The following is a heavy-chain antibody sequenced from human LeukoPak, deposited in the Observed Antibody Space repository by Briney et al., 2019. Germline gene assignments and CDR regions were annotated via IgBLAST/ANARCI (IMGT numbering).Heavy chain of an antibody. CDR1: GGTFSSYA. V-gene: IGHV1-69*13. Sequence: ASVKVSCKASGGTFSSYAISWVRQAPGQGLEWMGGIIPIFGTANYAQKFQGRVTITAYESTSTAYMELSSLRSEDTAVYYCAYSYDSSGYYLGFDYWGQGTLVTVSS. CDR2: IIPIFGTA. J-gene: IGHJ4*02. D-gene: IGHD3-22*01. CDR3: AYSYDSSGYYLGFDY.